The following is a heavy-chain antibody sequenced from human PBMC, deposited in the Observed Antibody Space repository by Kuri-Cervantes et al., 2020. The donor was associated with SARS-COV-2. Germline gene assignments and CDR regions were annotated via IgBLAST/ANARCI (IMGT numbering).Heavy chain of an antibody. V-gene: IGHV4-39*02. D-gene: IGHD3-3*01. CDR1: GASISSSTYY. Sequence: SETLSLTCTVSGASISSSTYYWGWIRQSPGKGLEWLGSIYESGDTYYSSSLKSRLSLSVDTSKNLFSLKLTSVTAADTAVYFCARGVVTIYGFLVLLPAPGWLDPWGQGTLVTVSS. CDR2: IYESGDT. CDR3: ARGVVTIYGFLVLLPAPGWLDP. J-gene: IGHJ5*02.